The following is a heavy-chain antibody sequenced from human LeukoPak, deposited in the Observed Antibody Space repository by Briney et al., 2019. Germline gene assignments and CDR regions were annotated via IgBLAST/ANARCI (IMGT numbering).Heavy chain of an antibody. J-gene: IGHJ4*02. Sequence: GGSLRLSCAASGFTFSNYWMNWVRQAPGKGLEWVANIKQDGSEKYYVDSVKGRFTISRDNAKNSLFLQMNSLRAEDTAVYYCASSSGWIIDYWGQGTLVTVSS. CDR2: IKQDGSEK. CDR3: ASSSGWIIDY. CDR1: GFTFSNYW. D-gene: IGHD6-19*01. V-gene: IGHV3-7*01.